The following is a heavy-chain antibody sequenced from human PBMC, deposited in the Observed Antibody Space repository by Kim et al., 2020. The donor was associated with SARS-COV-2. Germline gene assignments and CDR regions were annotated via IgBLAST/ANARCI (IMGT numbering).Heavy chain of an antibody. CDR3: ARDRAAAGLFDY. CDR1: GFTFSSYA. J-gene: IGHJ4*02. CDR2: ISYDGSNK. Sequence: GGSLRLSCAASGFTFSSYAMHWVRQAPGKGLEWVAVISYDGSNKYYADSVKGRFTISRDNSKNTLYLQMNSLRAEDTAVYYCARDRAAAGLFDYWGQGTLVTVSS. V-gene: IGHV3-30-3*01. D-gene: IGHD6-13*01.